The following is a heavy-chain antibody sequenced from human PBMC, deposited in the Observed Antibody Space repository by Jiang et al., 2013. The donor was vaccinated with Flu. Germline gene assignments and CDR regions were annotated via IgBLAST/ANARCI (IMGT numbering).Heavy chain of an antibody. D-gene: IGHD6-13*01. V-gene: IGHV4-4*07. J-gene: IGHJ4*02. Sequence: GSVSTYHWNWVRQPAGKGLEWIGRFQTSGYIDYNHSLKSRVTMSVDTSKNQFSLVLSSVTAADTAVYYCASSRVNAGSVDYWGRGTLVTVSS. CDR2: FQTSGYI. CDR3: ASSRVNAGSVDY. CDR1: GSVSTYH.